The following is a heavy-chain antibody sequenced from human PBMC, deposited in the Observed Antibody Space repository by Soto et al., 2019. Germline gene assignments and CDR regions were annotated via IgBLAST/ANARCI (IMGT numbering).Heavy chain of an antibody. J-gene: IGHJ5*02. D-gene: IGHD6-13*01. CDR1: GYTFTSYG. V-gene: IGHV1-3*01. Sequence: ASVKVSRKASGYTFTSYGIHWVRQAPGQRREGMGWINAANGDTKYSPKFQGRVTITRDTSASTAYMELSSLRSEDTAVYYCVRRHVSATGIDWFDPWGQGTLVTVSS. CDR2: INAANGDT. CDR3: VRRHVSATGIDWFDP.